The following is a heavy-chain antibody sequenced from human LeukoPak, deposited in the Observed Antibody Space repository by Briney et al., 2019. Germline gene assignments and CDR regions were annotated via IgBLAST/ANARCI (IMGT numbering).Heavy chain of an antibody. CDR1: GGSISSSRYY. CDR2: VYYSGST. V-gene: IGHV4-39*01. CDR3: ARRDIAARLNWFDP. J-gene: IGHJ5*02. Sequence: RTSETLSLTCTVSGGSISSSRYYWGWIRQPPGKGLEWIGNVYYSGSTYYNPSLKSRVTISLDTSKNQFSLKLSSVTAADTAVYYCARRDIAARLNWFDPWGQGTLVTVSS. D-gene: IGHD6-6*01.